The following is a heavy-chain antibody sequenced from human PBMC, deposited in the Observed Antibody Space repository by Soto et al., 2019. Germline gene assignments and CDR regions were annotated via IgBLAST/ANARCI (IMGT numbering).Heavy chain of an antibody. J-gene: IGHJ5*02. V-gene: IGHV3-74*01. CDR1: GFTFSTYW. CDR2: INSDASHT. D-gene: IGHD2-2*01. Sequence: PRGSLRLSCAASGFTFSTYWMHWIRQVPGKGLEWVSRINSDASHTYYADSVKGRFTISRDNAKNTLHLEMNSLRAEDTAVYYCVRDGNCITTRCYGNWFDPWGQGTLVTFSS. CDR3: VRDGNCITTRCYGNWFDP.